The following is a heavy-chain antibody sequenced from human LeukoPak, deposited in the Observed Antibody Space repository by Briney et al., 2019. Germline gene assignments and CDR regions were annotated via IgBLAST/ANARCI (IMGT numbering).Heavy chain of an antibody. CDR3: VVHSATSCY. D-gene: IGHD1-26*01. CDR1: GFTFTSYE. CDR2: ITLSGTTM. Sequence: PGGSLRLSCAASGFTFTSYELNWVRQAPGKGLEWISYITLSGTTMYYADSVKGRFTISRDNAKTSLHLQMNSLRVEDTAVYYCVVHSATSCYWGQGTLVTVSS. V-gene: IGHV3-48*03. J-gene: IGHJ4*02.